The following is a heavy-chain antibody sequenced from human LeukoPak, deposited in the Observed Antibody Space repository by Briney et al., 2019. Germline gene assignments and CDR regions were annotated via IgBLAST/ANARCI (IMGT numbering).Heavy chain of an antibody. Sequence: GGSLRLSCAASGFTFSSYGMHWVRQAPGKGLEWVAFIRYDGSNKYYADSVKGRFTISRDNSKNTLYLQMNSLRAEDTAVYYCARESYDFWSGYYTNYYYHMDVWGKGTTVTVSS. D-gene: IGHD3-3*01. CDR3: ARESYDFWSGYYTNYYYHMDV. CDR1: GFTFSSYG. J-gene: IGHJ6*03. V-gene: IGHV3-30*02. CDR2: IRYDGSNK.